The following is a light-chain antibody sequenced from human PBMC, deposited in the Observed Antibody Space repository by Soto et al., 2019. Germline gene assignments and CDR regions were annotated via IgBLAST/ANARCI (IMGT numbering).Light chain of an antibody. J-gene: IGKJ1*01. Sequence: EIVMRQSPATLSVSPGERAALSFRASQSVSSYLAWYQQKPGQAPRLLIYDASNRATGIPDRFSGSGSGTDFTLTISRLDLEDSAFYYCQQYVTSSWTFGQGAKVDIK. CDR3: QQYVTSSWT. V-gene: IGKV3D-15*01. CDR1: QSVSSY. CDR2: DAS.